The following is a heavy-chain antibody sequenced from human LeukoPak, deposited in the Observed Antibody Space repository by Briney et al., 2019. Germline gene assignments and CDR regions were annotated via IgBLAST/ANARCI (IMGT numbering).Heavy chain of an antibody. Sequence: PGGSLRLSCAASGFTFSSYSMNWVRQSPGKGLEGVSYISSSNSFIYYADSVKGRFTISRDNAKNSLYLQMDSLRAEDTAVYYCAKSVPAAGSHNWFDPWGRGTLVTVAS. CDR1: GFTFSSYS. V-gene: IGHV3-21*01. CDR2: ISSSNSFI. D-gene: IGHD6-13*01. CDR3: AKSVPAAGSHNWFDP. J-gene: IGHJ5*02.